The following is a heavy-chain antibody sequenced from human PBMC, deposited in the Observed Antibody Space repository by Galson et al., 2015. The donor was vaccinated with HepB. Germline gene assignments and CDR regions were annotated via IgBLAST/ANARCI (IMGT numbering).Heavy chain of an antibody. J-gene: IGHJ4*02. Sequence: LRLSCAASGFPFSSYAMSWVRQAPGKGLEWVSAISGSGGSTYYADSVKGRFTISRDNSKNTLYLQMNSLRAEDTAVYYCAKDNDYYDSSADQGYWGQGTLVTVSS. V-gene: IGHV3-23*01. CDR2: ISGSGGST. D-gene: IGHD3-22*01. CDR3: AKDNDYYDSSADQGY. CDR1: GFPFSSYA.